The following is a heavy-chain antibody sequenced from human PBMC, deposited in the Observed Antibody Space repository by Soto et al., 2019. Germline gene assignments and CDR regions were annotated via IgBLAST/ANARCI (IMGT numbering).Heavy chain of an antibody. D-gene: IGHD5-18*01. CDR3: ARVPAMVPYYFDY. CDR2: IYYSGST. J-gene: IGHJ4*02. CDR1: GGSISSGDYY. V-gene: IGHV4-30-4*01. Sequence: SETLSLTCTVSGGSISSGDYYWSWIRQPPGKGLEWIGYIYYSGSTYYNPSLKSRVTISVDTSKNQFSLKLSSVTAADTAVYYCARVPAMVPYYFDYWGQGTLVTVPQ.